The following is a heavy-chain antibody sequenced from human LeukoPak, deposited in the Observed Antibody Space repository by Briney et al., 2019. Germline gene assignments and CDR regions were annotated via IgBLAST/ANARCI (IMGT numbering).Heavy chain of an antibody. CDR1: SGSISSSHYY. CDR2: VYYSGST. V-gene: IGHV4-39*07. CDR3: AILPATDTYYYDRSGYYRPGDH. Sequence: SETLSLTCSVSSGSISSSHYYWGWIRQPPGKGLQWIGSVYYSGSTYYSPSLKSRVTISVDTSKNQFSLKLSSVTAADTAVYYCAILPATDTYYYDRSGYYRPGDHWGQGTLVSVSS. D-gene: IGHD3-22*01. J-gene: IGHJ5*02.